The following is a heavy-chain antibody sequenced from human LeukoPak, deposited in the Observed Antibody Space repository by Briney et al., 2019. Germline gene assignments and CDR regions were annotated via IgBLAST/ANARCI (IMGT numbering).Heavy chain of an antibody. CDR1: GGSISSSTYY. Sequence: SETLSLTCTVSGGSISSSTYYWGWIRQPPGKGPEWIGSIYYTGSTNYNPSLKSRVTISLDTSKNQFSLKLTSVTAADTAIYYCASVRGYSSGWYASGFDPWGQGTLVTVSS. CDR3: ASVRGYSSGWYASGFDP. CDR2: IYYTGST. D-gene: IGHD6-19*01. V-gene: IGHV4-39*07. J-gene: IGHJ5*02.